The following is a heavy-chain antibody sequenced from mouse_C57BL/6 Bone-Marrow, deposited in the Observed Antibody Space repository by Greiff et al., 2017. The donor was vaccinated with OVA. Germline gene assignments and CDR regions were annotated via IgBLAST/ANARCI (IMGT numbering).Heavy chain of an antibody. CDR1: GFTFSSYA. CDR3: ARVLGRFAY. Sequence: EVKVVESGGGLVKPGGSLKLSCAASGFTFSSYAMSWVRQTPEKRLEWVATISDGGSYTSYPDNVKGRFTISRDNAKNNLYLQMSHLKSEDTAMYYCARVLGRFAYWGQGTLVTVSA. CDR2: ISDGGSYT. V-gene: IGHV5-4*03. J-gene: IGHJ3*01. D-gene: IGHD4-1*01.